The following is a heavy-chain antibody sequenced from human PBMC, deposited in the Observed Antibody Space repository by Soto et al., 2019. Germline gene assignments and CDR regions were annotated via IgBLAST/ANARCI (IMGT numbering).Heavy chain of an antibody. CDR2: IYYSGST. CDR3: ARGSRWFDP. V-gene: IGHV4-59*01. D-gene: IGHD1-26*01. Sequence: QVQLQESGPGLVKPSETLSLTCTVSGGSISSYYWSWIRQPPGKGLEWIGYIYYSGSTNYNPSLKSRVTISVDTSKNQFSLKLSSVTAADTAVYYCARGSRWFDPWGQGTLVTVSS. CDR1: GGSISSYY. J-gene: IGHJ5*02.